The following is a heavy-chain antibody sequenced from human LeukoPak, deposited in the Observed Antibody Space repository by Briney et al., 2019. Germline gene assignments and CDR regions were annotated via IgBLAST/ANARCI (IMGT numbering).Heavy chain of an antibody. J-gene: IGHJ6*04. D-gene: IGHD3-9*01. CDR1: GYTFTSYG. CDR3: ARDWPSYDILTGYPYGMDV. Sequence: ASVKVSCKASGYTFTSYGISWVRQAPGQGLEWMGWISAYNGNTNYAQELQGRVTMTTDTSTSTAYMELRSLRSDDTAVYYCARDWPSYDILTGYPYGMDVWGKGTTVTVSS. V-gene: IGHV1-18*04. CDR2: ISAYNGNT.